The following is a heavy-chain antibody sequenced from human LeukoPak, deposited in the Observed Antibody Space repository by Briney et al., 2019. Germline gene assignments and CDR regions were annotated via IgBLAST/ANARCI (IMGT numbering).Heavy chain of an antibody. V-gene: IGHV3-48*04. Sequence: GGSLRPSRAASGFTFSSYSLNWVRQAPGKGLEWVSYISSSSVTIYYADSVTGRFTISRDNAKNSLYLQMNSLRSEDTAVYYCARVPESFSTYYYYGMDVWGQGTTVTVSS. CDR3: ARVPESFSTYYYYGMDV. CDR1: GFTFSSYS. D-gene: IGHD1-14*01. CDR2: ISSSSVTI. J-gene: IGHJ6*02.